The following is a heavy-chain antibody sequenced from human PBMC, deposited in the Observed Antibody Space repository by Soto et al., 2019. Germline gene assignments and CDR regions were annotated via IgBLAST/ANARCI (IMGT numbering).Heavy chain of an antibody. Sequence: QVQLVQSGAEMKKPGSSVKVSCQSSGGTFNTYAMNWVRQAPGQGPEWMGDISPMFGAANYAPKFQGRVTMTADESTGTSYMQLSSLTSEDTALYFCAREVQVRTPAFVYWGQGTLVPVSS. V-gene: IGHV1-69*19. CDR2: ISPMFGAA. D-gene: IGHD3-10*01. CDR1: GGTFNTYA. CDR3: AREVQVRTPAFVY. J-gene: IGHJ4*02.